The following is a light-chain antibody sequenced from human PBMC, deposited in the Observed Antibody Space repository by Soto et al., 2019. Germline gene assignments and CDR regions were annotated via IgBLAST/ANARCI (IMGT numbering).Light chain of an antibody. CDR1: QSISSW. V-gene: IGKV1-5*01. CDR2: DAS. J-gene: IGKJ1*01. Sequence: DIQMTQSPSTLSASVGDRVTITCRASQSISSWLAWYQQKPGKAPKLLIYDASSLESGVPSRFSGSGSGTEFTLTISSLQPDDFATYYCQQYNSYSSPTFGQGTKV. CDR3: QQYNSYSSPT.